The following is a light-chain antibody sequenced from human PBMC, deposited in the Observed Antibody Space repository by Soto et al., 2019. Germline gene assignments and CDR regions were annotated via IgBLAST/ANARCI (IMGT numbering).Light chain of an antibody. CDR3: QQYNTYRT. J-gene: IGKJ1*01. CDR1: QSVSPS. Sequence: DIKMTQSPSTLSASVGDRVTITCRASQSVSPSLAWYQQKPGIAPKLLIYQASILHSGVPSRFSGSGTGTEFTLTISSLQPDDFATYYRQQYNTYRTFGQGTKVEIK. CDR2: QAS. V-gene: IGKV1-5*03.